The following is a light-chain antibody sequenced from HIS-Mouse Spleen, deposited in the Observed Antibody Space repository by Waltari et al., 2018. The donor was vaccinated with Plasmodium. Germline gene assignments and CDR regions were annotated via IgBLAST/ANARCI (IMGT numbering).Light chain of an antibody. CDR1: QSVSSN. V-gene: IGKV3-15*01. CDR3: QQYNNLPRGT. J-gene: IGKJ1*01. Sequence: EIVMTQSPATLSVSQGERATLSCRASQSVSSNLAWYQQKPGQAPMLLIYGASTRATVIPARFSGSGSGTEFTLTISSMQSEDFAVYYCQQYNNLPRGTFGQGTKVEIK. CDR2: GAS.